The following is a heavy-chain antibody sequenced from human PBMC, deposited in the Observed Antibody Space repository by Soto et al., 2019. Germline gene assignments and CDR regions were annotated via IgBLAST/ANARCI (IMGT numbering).Heavy chain of an antibody. J-gene: IGHJ4*02. V-gene: IGHV1-46*01. CDR1: GYTFTSYS. CDR2: INPSGGST. D-gene: IGHD2-15*01. Sequence: QVQLVQSGAEVKKPGASVKVSCKASGYTFTSYSMHWVRQAPGQGLEWMGIINPSGGSTRYAQKFQGRVNMTRDTSTSTVYRELSSLRSEDTAVYYGAREGARCSGGSCYYASPFDYWGQGTLVTVSS. CDR3: AREGARCSGGSCYYASPFDY.